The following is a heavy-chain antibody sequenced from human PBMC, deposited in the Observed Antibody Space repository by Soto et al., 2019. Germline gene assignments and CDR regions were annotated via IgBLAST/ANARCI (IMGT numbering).Heavy chain of an antibody. CDR2: ISYDGSNN. CDR3: AKDIVKYTYGACDY. D-gene: IGHD5-18*01. V-gene: IGHV3-30*18. Sequence: PGGSLRLSCAASGFTFSSYGMYWVRQAPGKGLEWVAAISYDGSNNYHADSVKGRFTISRDNSKNTLYLQLNSLRTEDTAVYYCAKDIVKYTYGACDYWGQGVLVTVPS. CDR1: GFTFSSYG. J-gene: IGHJ4*02.